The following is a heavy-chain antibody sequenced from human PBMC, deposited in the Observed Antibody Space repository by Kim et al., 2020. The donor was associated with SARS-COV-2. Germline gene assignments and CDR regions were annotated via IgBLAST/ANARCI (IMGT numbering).Heavy chain of an antibody. D-gene: IGHD3-16*01. CDR3: AREFGTRRDIAGLIWGGGDDF. CDR2: INYRGST. V-gene: IGHV4-39*02. CDR1: GGSVSTSTYF. J-gene: IGHJ4*02. Sequence: SETLSLTCTVSGGSVSTSTYFWGWIRQSPGKGLEWIGSINYRGSTHYNPSLKSRVTISLDTSKNQFSLKLASVTAADTAEYYCAREFGTRRDIAGLIWGGGDDFWGQGTRVTVSS.